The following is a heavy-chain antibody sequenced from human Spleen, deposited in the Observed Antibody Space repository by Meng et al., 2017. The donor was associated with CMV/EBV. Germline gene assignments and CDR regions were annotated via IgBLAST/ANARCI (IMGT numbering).Heavy chain of an antibody. CDR2: INTDGSGT. CDR3: ARNFAGGLDV. CDR1: GFTFGSSW. V-gene: IGHV3-74*01. J-gene: IGHJ6*02. D-gene: IGHD2/OR15-2a*01. Sequence: LSCAAYGFTFGSSWLHWARQAPGKGVVWVSRINTDGSGTGYADSVKGRFTISRDNAKNTLYLQMNNLRAEDTAVYYCARNFAGGLDVWGQGTTVTVSS.